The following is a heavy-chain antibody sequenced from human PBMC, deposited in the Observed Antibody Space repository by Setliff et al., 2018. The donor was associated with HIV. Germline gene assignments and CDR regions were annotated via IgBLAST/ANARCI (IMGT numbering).Heavy chain of an antibody. CDR2: IWYDGSNR. CDR3: AKAARDYYDSSGYYIGIDY. CDR1: GFTFSSYA. V-gene: IGHV3-30*04. D-gene: IGHD3-22*01. J-gene: IGHJ4*02. Sequence: GGSLRLSCAASGFTFSSYAMYWVRQAPGKGLEWVALIWYDGSNRYYADSVKGRFTISRDNSKSTLYLQMNSLRAEDTAVYYCAKAARDYYDSSGYYIGIDYWGRGTLVTVSS.